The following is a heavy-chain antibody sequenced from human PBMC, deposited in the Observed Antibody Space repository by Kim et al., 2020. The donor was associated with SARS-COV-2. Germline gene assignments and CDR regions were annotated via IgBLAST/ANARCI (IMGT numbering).Heavy chain of an antibody. J-gene: IGHJ4*02. Sequence: GNGNTIYSQKFQGSVTVTTDTSASTAYMELSSLRSEDSAVYYCLGGYYFDYWGQGTLVTVSS. V-gene: IGHV1-3*01. CDR2: GNGNT. CDR3: LGGYYFDY. D-gene: IGHD2-15*01.